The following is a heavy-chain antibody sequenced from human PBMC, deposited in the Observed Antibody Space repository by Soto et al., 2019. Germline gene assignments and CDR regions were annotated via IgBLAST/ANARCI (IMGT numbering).Heavy chain of an antibody. Sequence: EVQLLESGGGLVRPGGSLRLSCVASGFTFGSYAMTWVRQAPGKGLEWVSALTNSASTTYYADSVTGRFTISRDNFKNTLYLQKNTLRAEDTAVYYCAQDFGGRSPLHFWGQGTLVTVSS. CDR1: GFTFGSYA. V-gene: IGHV3-23*01. CDR2: LTNSASTT. J-gene: IGHJ4*02. CDR3: AQDFGGRSPLHF. D-gene: IGHD1-26*01.